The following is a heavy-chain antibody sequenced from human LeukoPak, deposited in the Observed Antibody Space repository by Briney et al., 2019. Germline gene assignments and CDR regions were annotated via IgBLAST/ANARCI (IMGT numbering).Heavy chain of an antibody. J-gene: IGHJ4*02. V-gene: IGHV1-18*01. CDR2: TSAYNGNT. CDR1: VYTFTNYG. D-gene: IGHD6-13*01. Sequence: ASVTVSFTSSVYTFTNYGISWVRQAPGQGREWMGWTSAYNGNTNYAQKLQGRVTMTPDTYTSTASMELRKLTANHPAVCYFPRDRVHSSSPPLKYWGQGTLVTVSS. CDR3: PRDRVHSSSPPLKY.